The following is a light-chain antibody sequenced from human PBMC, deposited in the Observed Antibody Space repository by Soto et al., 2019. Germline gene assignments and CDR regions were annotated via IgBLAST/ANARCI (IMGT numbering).Light chain of an antibody. CDR3: QQYGSTPPIT. CDR2: GAS. V-gene: IGKV3-20*01. J-gene: IGKJ5*01. Sequence: EIVLTQSPCSLSLSPGERATLSCRASQSVSSSYLAWYQQKPGQAPSLLIYGASRRSTGIPDRFSGSGSGTDFTLTISRLEPEDFAVYYCQQYGSTPPITFGQGTRLEIK. CDR1: QSVSSSY.